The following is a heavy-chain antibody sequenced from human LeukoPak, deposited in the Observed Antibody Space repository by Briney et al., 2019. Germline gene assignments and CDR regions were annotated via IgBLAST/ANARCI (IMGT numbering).Heavy chain of an antibody. D-gene: IGHD2-2*01. CDR2: ISSSSSTI. J-gene: IGHJ6*02. V-gene: IGHV3-48*02. CDR1: GFTFSSYS. CDR3: ARDSHCSSTSCYDYYYYGMDV. Sequence: GGSLRLSCAASGFTFSSYSMNWVRQAPGKGLEWVSYISSSSSTIYYADSVKGRFTISRDNAKNSLYLQMNSPRDEDTAVYYCARDSHCSSTSCYDYYYYGMDVWGQGTTVTVSS.